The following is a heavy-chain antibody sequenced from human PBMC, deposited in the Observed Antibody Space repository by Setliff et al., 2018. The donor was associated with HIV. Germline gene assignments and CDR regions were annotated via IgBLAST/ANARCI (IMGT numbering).Heavy chain of an antibody. CDR3: ARGRNFWSDYYHYYYMDV. CDR1: GGSISDYF. V-gene: IGHV4-4*07. Sequence: SETLSLTCSVSGGSISDYFWSWIRQPAGKGLEWIGRLSTSGISNYNPSLKSRISMSLDTSKNHLSLKVKSVTAADTAVYYCARGRNFWSDYYHYYYMDVWGKGTMVTVSS. CDR2: LSTSGIS. D-gene: IGHD3-3*01. J-gene: IGHJ6*03.